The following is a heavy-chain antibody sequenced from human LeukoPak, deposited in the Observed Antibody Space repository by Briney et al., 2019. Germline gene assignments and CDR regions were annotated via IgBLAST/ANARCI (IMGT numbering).Heavy chain of an antibody. CDR1: GFTFSRYA. Sequence: GGSLRLSCAASGFTFSRYAMSWVRQVPGKGLEWVAVISYDGSNKYYADSVKGRFTISRDNSKNTLYLQMNSLRAEDTAVYYCAKDKNVLCSITCRSEFDTWGQGTRVTVSS. CDR2: ISYDGSNK. D-gene: IGHD1-14*01. V-gene: IGHV3-30-3*01. J-gene: IGHJ5*02. CDR3: AKDKNVLCSITCRSEFDT.